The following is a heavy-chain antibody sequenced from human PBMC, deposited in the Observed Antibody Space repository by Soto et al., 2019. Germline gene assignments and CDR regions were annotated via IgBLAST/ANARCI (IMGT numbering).Heavy chain of an antibody. CDR3: AKDTGQLKGGLDY. Sequence: PWGSLRLSCAASGFTFNNYAMNWVRQAPGKGLEWVSGISGSGGSTYYADSVKGRFTISRDNSKNTLYLQMNSLRAEDTAIYYCAKDTGQLKGGLDYWGQGTLVTVSS. CDR2: ISGSGGST. J-gene: IGHJ4*02. CDR1: GFTFNNYA. D-gene: IGHD3-16*01. V-gene: IGHV3-23*01.